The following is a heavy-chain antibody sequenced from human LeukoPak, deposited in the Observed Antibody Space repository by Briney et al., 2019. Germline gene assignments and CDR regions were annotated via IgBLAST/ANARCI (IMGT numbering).Heavy chain of an antibody. CDR1: GYTFTCYA. Sequence: ASVKVSCKASGYTFTCYAMNWVRQAPGQGLEWMGWINTNTGNPTYAQGFTGRFVFSLDTSVSTAYLQISSLKAEDTAVYYCARGYESSSHNWFDPWGQGTLVTVSS. D-gene: IGHD6-13*01. CDR2: INTNTGNP. CDR3: ARGYESSSHNWFDP. J-gene: IGHJ5*02. V-gene: IGHV7-4-1*02.